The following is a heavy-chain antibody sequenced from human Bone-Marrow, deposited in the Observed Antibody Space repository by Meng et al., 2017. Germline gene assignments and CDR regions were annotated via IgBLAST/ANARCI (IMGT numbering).Heavy chain of an antibody. D-gene: IGHD2-2*01. CDR2: ISYDGSNK. CDR3: ARGLGYCSSTSCYEYRDY. V-gene: IGHV3-30*04. J-gene: IGHJ4*02. Sequence: GESLKISCAASGFTFSSYAMNWVRQAPGKGLEWVAVISYDGSNKYYADSVKGRFTISRDNSKNTLYLQMNSLRAEDTAVYYCARGLGYCSSTSCYEYRDYWGQGTLVTVSS. CDR1: GFTFSSYA.